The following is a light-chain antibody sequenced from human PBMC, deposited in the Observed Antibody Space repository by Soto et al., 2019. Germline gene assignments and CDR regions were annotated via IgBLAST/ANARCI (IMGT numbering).Light chain of an antibody. CDR3: DSYTSSRAYV. CDR2: EVS. CDR1: SSDVGGYNY. J-gene: IGLJ1*01. V-gene: IGLV2-14*01. Sequence: LTQPASVSGSPGQSITISCTGTSSDVGGYNYVSWYQQQSGKAPKLIIHEVSNRPSGVSNRFSGSKSGNTASLTISGLQAEDEADYYCDSYTSSRAYVFG.